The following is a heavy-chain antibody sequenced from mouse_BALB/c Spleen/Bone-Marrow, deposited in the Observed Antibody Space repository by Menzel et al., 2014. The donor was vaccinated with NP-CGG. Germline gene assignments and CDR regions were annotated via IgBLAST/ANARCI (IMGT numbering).Heavy chain of an antibody. D-gene: IGHD2-4*01. V-gene: IGHV7-3*02. CDR1: GFTFTDYY. CDR2: SRNKANGYIT. CDR3: ARDINYDIYWYFDV. J-gene: IGHJ1*01. Sequence: DVHLVESGGGLAQPGGSLRLSCATSGFTFTDYYMSWVRQPPGKALEWLGFSRNKANGYITEYSASVKGRFTISRDNSQSILYLQMNTLRAEDSATYYCARDINYDIYWYFDVWGAGTTVTVSS.